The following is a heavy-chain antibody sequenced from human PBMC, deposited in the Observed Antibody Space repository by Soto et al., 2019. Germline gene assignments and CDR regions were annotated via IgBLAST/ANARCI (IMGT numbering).Heavy chain of an antibody. D-gene: IGHD3-10*01. J-gene: IGHJ4*02. CDR3: AQGVLLWFGEFPDTQFDY. Sequence: GGSLRLSCSASGFTFSSYAMHWVRQAPGKGLEYVSAISSNGGSTYYADSVKGRFTISRDNSKNTLYLQMSSLRAEDTAVYYCAQGVLLWFGEFPDTQFDYWGQGTLVTVSS. CDR1: GFTFSSYA. CDR2: ISSNGGST. V-gene: IGHV3-64D*08.